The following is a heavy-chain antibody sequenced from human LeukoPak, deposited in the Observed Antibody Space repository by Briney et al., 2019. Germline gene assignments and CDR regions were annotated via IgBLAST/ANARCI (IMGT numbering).Heavy chain of an antibody. Sequence: NASETLSLTCAVSGYSISSGYYWGWIRQPPGKGLEWIGSIYHSGSTYYNPSLKSRVTISVDTSKNQFSLKLSSVTAADTAVYYCARLLWFGESYYFDYWGQGTLVTVSS. CDR2: IYHSGST. CDR1: GYSISSGYY. J-gene: IGHJ4*02. V-gene: IGHV4-38-2*01. CDR3: ARLLWFGESYYFDY. D-gene: IGHD3-10*01.